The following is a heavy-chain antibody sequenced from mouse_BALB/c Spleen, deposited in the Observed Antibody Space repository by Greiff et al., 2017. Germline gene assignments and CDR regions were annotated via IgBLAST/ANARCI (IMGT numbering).Heavy chain of an antibody. CDR2: INPSTGYT. J-gene: IGHJ4*01. V-gene: IGHV1-7*01. CDR3: VRSGRYAMDY. Sequence: QVQLKESGAELAKPGASVKMSCKASGYTFTSYWMHWVKQRPGQGLEWIGYINPSTGYTEYNQKFKDKATLTADKSSSTAYMQLSSLTSEDSAVYYCVRSGRYAMDYWGQGTSVTVSS. D-gene: IGHD3-2*02. CDR1: GYTFTSYW.